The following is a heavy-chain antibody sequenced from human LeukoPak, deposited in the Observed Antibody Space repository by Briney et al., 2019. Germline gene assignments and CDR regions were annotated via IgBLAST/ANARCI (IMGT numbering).Heavy chain of an antibody. J-gene: IGHJ6*02. V-gene: IGHV3-15*01. CDR3: TKARVRGAYGMDV. CDR2: IKSKTDGGTT. CDR1: GFTFSNAW. D-gene: IGHD2-2*01. Sequence: GGALRLSCAASGFTFSNAWMSGVRQAPGKGLEWVGRIKSKTDGGTTDYAARVNGRLTISRDDSKTTLYLQMNSLKTEDTAVYYCTKARVRGAYGMDVWGQGTTVTVSS.